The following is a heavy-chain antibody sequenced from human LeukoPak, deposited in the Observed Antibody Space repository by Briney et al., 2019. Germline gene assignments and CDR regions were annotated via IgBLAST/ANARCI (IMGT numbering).Heavy chain of an antibody. J-gene: IGHJ4*02. D-gene: IGHD3-3*01. CDR3: ARESPGFDFWSGPHYDY. V-gene: IGHV1-46*01. Sequence: GASVKVSCKASGYTFTSYYMHWVRQAPGQGLEWMGIINPSGGSTRYAQKFQGRVTMTRDMSTSTVYMELSSLRSEDTAVYYCARESPGFDFWSGPHYDYWGQGTLVTVSS. CDR2: INPSGGST. CDR1: GYTFTSYY.